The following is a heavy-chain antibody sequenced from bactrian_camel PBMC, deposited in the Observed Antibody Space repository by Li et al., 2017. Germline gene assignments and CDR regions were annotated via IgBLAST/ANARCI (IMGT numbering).Heavy chain of an antibody. J-gene: IGHJ4*01. CDR1: GDPSKMWW. CDR3: SADPLRMTNIHPASVIPLFDY. V-gene: IGHV3S53*01. D-gene: IGHD3*01. CDR2: IAADGTT. Sequence: QVQLVESGGGSVQPGGSLRLSCAASGDPSKMWWMGWFRQAPGKEREGLAAIAADGTTAYAGGVRPRFTISKDNAKNTLFLQMTSLKPEDSAMYYCSADPLRMTNIHPASVIPLFDYRGQGTQVTVS.